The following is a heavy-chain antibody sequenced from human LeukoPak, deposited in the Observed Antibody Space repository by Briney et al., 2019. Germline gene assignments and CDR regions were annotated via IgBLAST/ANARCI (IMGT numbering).Heavy chain of an antibody. V-gene: IGHV3-21*06. CDR2: ISSGATYI. CDR1: GFTFKNYG. CDR3: ARSKGGAQREYGMDV. D-gene: IGHD1-1*01. Sequence: PGGSLRLSCAASGFTFKNYGMDWVRQAPGKGLEWVSSISSGATYIDNADSVKGRFTISRDNAKNSLYLEMNSLRAEDTAVYYCARSKGGAQREYGMDVWGQGTTVTVSS. J-gene: IGHJ6*02.